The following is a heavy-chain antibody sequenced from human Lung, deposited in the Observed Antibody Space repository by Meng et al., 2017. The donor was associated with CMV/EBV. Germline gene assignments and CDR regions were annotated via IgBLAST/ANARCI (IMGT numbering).Heavy chain of an antibody. Sequence: WGSLSLXCAASGFTFSSYGGHWIRQAPGEGLEWVAFISYGGGNEYYADNVKGRFTIYSDNSKNMLFLQMDSLRPDDTADYYCARELYYDILTGPRAFDVWGQGXMVTVSS. V-gene: IGHV3-30-3*01. CDR2: ISYGGGNE. CDR1: GFTFSSYG. CDR3: ARELYYDILTGPRAFDV. J-gene: IGHJ3*01. D-gene: IGHD3-9*01.